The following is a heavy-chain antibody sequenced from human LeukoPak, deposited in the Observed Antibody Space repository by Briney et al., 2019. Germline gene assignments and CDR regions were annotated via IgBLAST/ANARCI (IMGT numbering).Heavy chain of an antibody. Sequence: PSETLSLTCTVSGGSISSSSYYWGWIRQPQGRGLEWIVIIYYTVTTYYTPSLKSPVTISVDTSKTQFSLKLSSVTAADTAVYYCARRLAGTEDYWGQGTLVTVSS. CDR1: GGSISSSSYY. D-gene: IGHD6-13*01. CDR3: ARRLAGTEDY. V-gene: IGHV4-39*01. CDR2: IYYTVTT. J-gene: IGHJ4*02.